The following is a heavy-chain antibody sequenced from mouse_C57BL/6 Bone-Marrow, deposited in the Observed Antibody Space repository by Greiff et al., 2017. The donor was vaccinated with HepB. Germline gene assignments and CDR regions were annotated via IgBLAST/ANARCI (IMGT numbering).Heavy chain of an antibody. CDR1: GYTFTSYG. Sequence: QVQLQQSGAELARPGASVKLSCKASGYTFTSYGISWVKQRTGQGLEWIGEIYPRSGNTYYNEKFKGKATLTADKSSSTAYMELRSLTSEDSAVYFCAPPNYYGSSPHWYFDVWGTGTTVTVSS. CDR3: APPNYYGSSPHWYFDV. D-gene: IGHD1-1*01. J-gene: IGHJ1*03. V-gene: IGHV1-81*01. CDR2: IYPRSGNT.